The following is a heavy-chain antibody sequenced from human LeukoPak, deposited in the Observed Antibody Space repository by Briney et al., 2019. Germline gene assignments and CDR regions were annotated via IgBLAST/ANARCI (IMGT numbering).Heavy chain of an antibody. J-gene: IGHJ4*02. CDR2: ISSTSSTI. CDR3: ARGPTTYSFDY. Sequence: GGSLRLSCAACGFTFTSFGMNWVRQAPGKGLEWVSYISSTSSTIYHADSVKGRFTISRDTANNSLFLQMSSLRAEDTAVYYCARGPTTYSFDYWGQGTLVTVSS. D-gene: IGHD1-26*01. V-gene: IGHV3-48*01. CDR1: GFTFTSFG.